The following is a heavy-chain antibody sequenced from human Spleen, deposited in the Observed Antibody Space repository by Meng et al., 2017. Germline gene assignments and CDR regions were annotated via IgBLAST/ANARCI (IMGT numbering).Heavy chain of an antibody. CDR3: ARDSDWGSRDYYYYYGMDV. D-gene: IGHD7-27*01. CDR1: GYNFPDYY. Sequence: ASVKVSCKPSGYNFPDYYIHWVRRAPGQGLEWMGRINPKSGDTHYAQKFQARVTMTGDTSISTAYMELSGLRSDDTAMYYCARDSDWGSRDYYYYYGMDVWGQGTTVTVSS. J-gene: IGHJ6*02. V-gene: IGHV1-2*06. CDR2: INPKSGDT.